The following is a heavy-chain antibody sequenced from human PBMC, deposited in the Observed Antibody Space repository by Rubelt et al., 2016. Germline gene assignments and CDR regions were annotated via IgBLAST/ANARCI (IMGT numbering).Heavy chain of an antibody. CDR1: GGSIISSNW. CDR3: ARHDSSSSSGPTYGMDV. V-gene: IGHV4-4*02. Sequence: QVQLQESGPGLVKPSGTLSLTCAVSGGSIISSNWWSWVRQPPGKGLEWIGSIYSGGSTYYNPSLKSRVTISVDTSKNQFSRKLSSVTAADTAVYYCARHDSSSSSGPTYGMDVWGQGTTVTVSS. CDR2: IYSGGST. J-gene: IGHJ6*02. D-gene: IGHD6-6*01.